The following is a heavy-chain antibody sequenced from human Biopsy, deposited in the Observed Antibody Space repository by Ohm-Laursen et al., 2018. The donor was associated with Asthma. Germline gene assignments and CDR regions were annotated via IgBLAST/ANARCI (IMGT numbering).Heavy chain of an antibody. CDR1: GFSFNSYG. Sequence: SLRLSCAASGFSFNSYGMHWARQAPGKGLEWVSAITRSAGRTDYADSVRGRFTISRDYSKNTLYLQMHSLRAEDTAVYYCARGDSSNWSHYYFDYWGQGTLVTVSS. J-gene: IGHJ4*02. D-gene: IGHD3-22*01. CDR2: ITRSAGRT. CDR3: ARGDSSNWSHYYFDY. V-gene: IGHV3-23*01.